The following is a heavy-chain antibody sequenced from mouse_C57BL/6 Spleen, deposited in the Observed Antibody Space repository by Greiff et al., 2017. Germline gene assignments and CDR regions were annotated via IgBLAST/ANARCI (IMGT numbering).Heavy chain of an antibody. CDR1: GYTFTSYW. J-gene: IGHJ2*01. CDR2: IDPSDSET. Sequence: VQLQQPGAELVRPGSSVKLSCKASGYTFTSYWMHWVKQRPIQGLEWIGNIDPSDSETHYNQKFKDKATLTVDKSSSTAYMQLSSLTSEDSAVYYCARGPTVYYFDYWGQGTTLTVSS. V-gene: IGHV1-52*01. D-gene: IGHD4-1*02. CDR3: ARGPTVYYFDY.